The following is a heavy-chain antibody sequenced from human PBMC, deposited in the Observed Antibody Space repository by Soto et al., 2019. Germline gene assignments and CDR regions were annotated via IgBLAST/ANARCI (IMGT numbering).Heavy chain of an antibody. D-gene: IGHD2-2*01. CDR2: IIPIFGTA. CDR3: ARNKLGYCSSTRCLVTQIKRNYYYYYGMDV. Sequence: SVKVSCKASGGTFSSYAISWVRQAPGQGLEWMGGIIPIFGTANYAQKFQGRVTITADKSTSTAYMELSSLRSEDTAVYYCARNKLGYCSSTRCLVTQIKRNYYYYYGMDVWGQGTTVTVSS. J-gene: IGHJ6*02. V-gene: IGHV1-69*06. CDR1: GGTFSSYA.